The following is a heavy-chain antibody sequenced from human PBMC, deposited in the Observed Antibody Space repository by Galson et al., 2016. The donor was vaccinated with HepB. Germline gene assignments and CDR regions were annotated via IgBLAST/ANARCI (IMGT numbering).Heavy chain of an antibody. V-gene: IGHV3-30*18. CDR3: AKADLLFGYSNGGIDC. CDR2: ISYDGSNQ. Sequence: SLRLSCAASGFTFSSYGMHWVRQAPGKGLEWAAVISYDGSNQYYADYVKGRFTISRDNSKTSLFLQMNRLRAEDTAVYYCAKADLLFGYSNGGIDCWGQGTLVTVYS. CDR1: GFTFSSYG. J-gene: IGHJ4*02. D-gene: IGHD3-9*01.